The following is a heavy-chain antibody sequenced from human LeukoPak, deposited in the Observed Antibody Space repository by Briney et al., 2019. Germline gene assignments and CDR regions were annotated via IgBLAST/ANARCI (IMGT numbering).Heavy chain of an antibody. CDR2: IYYSGST. D-gene: IGHD4-17*01. CDR1: GGFISNYY. J-gene: IGHJ5*02. V-gene: IGHV4-59*01. CDR3: ARDTGTTGEVKFDP. Sequence: PSETLSLTCTVSGGFISNYYWSWIRQPPGKGLECIGYIYYSGSTKYNPSLKSRVTISVDASMNQFSLRLSSVTAADTAVYYCARDTGTTGEVKFDPWGQGTLVTVSS.